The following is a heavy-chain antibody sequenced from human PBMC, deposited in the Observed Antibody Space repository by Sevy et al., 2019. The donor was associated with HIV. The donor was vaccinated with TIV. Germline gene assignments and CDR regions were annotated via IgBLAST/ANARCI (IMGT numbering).Heavy chain of an antibody. D-gene: IGHD1-20*01. V-gene: IGHV3-43*01. CDR2: IRWDGGST. CDR1: GFTFDDYT. Sequence: AGSLRLSCAASGFTFDDYTMHWVRQAPGKGLEWVSLIRWDGGSTYYADSVKGRFTISRDNSKNSLYLQMNSLRTEDTALCYCAKDRYGITGKTYYYSYGMDIWGQGTTVTVSS. CDR3: AKDRYGITGKTYYYSYGMDI. J-gene: IGHJ6*02.